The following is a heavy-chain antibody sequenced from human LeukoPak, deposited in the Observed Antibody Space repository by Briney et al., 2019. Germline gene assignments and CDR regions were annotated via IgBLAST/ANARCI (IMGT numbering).Heavy chain of an antibody. J-gene: IGHJ4*02. Sequence: ESSETLSLTCTVSGGSISSYYWSWIRQPAGKGLEWIGRIYTSGSTNYNPSLKSRVTMSVDTSKNQFSLKLSSVTAADTAVYYCVRGHVWRRKASSYYYGSGSYFPFDYWGQGTLVTVSS. V-gene: IGHV4-4*07. D-gene: IGHD3-10*01. CDR3: VRGHVWRRKASSYYYGSGSYFPFDY. CDR1: GGSISSYY. CDR2: IYTSGST.